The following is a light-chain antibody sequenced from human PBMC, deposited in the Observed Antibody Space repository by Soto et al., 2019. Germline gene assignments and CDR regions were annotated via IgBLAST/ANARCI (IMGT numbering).Light chain of an antibody. CDR2: GND. J-gene: IGLJ1*01. V-gene: IGLV1-40*01. CDR3: QSYDSSLRGHV. CDR1: SSNIEAAYD. Sequence: QSVLTQPPSVSGAPGQRVTISCTGSSSNIEAAYDVHWYQHLPGTAPKLLIYGNDNRPSGVPDRFSGSKSGTSASLAISGHQAEDEADYYYQSYDSSLRGHVFGSGTKLTVL.